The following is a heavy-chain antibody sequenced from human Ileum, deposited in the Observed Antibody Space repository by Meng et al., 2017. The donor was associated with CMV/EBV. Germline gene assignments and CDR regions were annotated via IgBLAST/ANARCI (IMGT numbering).Heavy chain of an antibody. CDR3: ARDRHEYDSYFDC. CDR2: IYTSGST. D-gene: IGHD3-3*01. V-gene: IGHV4-61*02. Sequence: QVPLQDSGPGMVNTSQTLSLTCTVSGGSISSGSYYWSWIRQPAGKGLEWIGRIYTSGSTNYNPSLKSRVTISVDTSKNQFSLKMSSVTAADTAVYYCARDRHEYDSYFDCWGQGTLVTVSS. J-gene: IGHJ4*02. CDR1: GGSISSGSYY.